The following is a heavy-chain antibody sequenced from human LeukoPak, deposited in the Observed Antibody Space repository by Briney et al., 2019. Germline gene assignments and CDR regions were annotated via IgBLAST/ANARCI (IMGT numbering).Heavy chain of an antibody. CDR2: ISPDASTI. Sequence: GGSLRLSCAASGFTFSSYGMHWVRQAPGKGLEFVSAISPDASTIYYANSLKGRFTISRDNSKNTLYLQMGGLRAEDTAVYYCARWAPGLDYWGQGTLVTVSS. V-gene: IGHV3-64*01. J-gene: IGHJ4*02. CDR1: GFTFSSYG. CDR3: ARWAPGLDY.